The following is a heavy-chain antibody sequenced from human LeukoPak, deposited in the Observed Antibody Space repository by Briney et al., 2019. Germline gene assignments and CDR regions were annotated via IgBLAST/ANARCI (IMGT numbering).Heavy chain of an antibody. V-gene: IGHV4-39*07. CDR3: ATHITIFGVVIIGGGNDAFDI. Sequence: SETLSLTCTVSGGSISSSSYYWGWIRQPPGKGLEWIGSIYYSGSTYYNPSLKSRVTISVDTSKNQFSLKLSSVTAADTAVYYCATHITIFGVVIIGGGNDAFDIWGQGTMVTVSS. D-gene: IGHD3-3*01. J-gene: IGHJ3*02. CDR2: IYYSGST. CDR1: GGSISSSSYY.